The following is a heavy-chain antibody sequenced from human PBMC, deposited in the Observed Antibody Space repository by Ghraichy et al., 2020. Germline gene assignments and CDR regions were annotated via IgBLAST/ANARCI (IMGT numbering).Heavy chain of an antibody. CDR2: IHNSGNT. V-gene: IGHV4-39*01. J-gene: IGHJ4*02. CDR1: GGSISTSSYY. CDR3: VSLKYSSSVDY. Sequence: SETLSLTCTVSGGSISTSSYYWGWIRQPPGKGLEWIGSIHNSGNTYHNPSLKSRVTISVDTSKNQFSLKLSSVTAADTAMYYCVSLKYSSSVDYWGQGTLVTVSS. D-gene: IGHD6-6*01.